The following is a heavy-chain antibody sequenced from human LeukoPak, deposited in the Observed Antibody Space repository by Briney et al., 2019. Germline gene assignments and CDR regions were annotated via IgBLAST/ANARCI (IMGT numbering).Heavy chain of an antibody. D-gene: IGHD3-10*01. Sequence: ASVKVSCKASGYTFTSYGISWVRQAPGQGLEWMGGIIPIFGTANYAQKFQGRVTITADESTSTAYMELSSLRSDDTAVYYCARVTLRLGNYYHPHWFDSWGQGALVTVSS. CDR2: IIPIFGTA. CDR3: ARVTLRLGNYYHPHWFDS. J-gene: IGHJ5*01. V-gene: IGHV1-69*13. CDR1: GYTFTSYG.